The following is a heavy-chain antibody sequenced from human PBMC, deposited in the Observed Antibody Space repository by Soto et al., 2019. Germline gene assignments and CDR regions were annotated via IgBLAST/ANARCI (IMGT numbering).Heavy chain of an antibody. V-gene: IGHV1-2*02. Sequence: ASVKVSCKASGYTFTGYYMHWVRQAPGQGLEWMGWINPNSGGTNYAQKFQGRVTMTRDTSISTAYMELSRLRSDDTAVYYYARVPSGYCSGGSCYSNYYYGMDVWGQGTTVTVSS. J-gene: IGHJ6*02. CDR2: INPNSGGT. D-gene: IGHD2-15*01. CDR1: GYTFTGYY. CDR3: ARVPSGYCSGGSCYSNYYYGMDV.